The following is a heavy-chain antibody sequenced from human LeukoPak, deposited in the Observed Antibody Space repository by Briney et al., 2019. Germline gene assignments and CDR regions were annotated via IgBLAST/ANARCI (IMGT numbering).Heavy chain of an antibody. CDR3: ARDPLRYLRVGHYDY. D-gene: IGHD3-9*01. CDR2: IDYDSSHI. Sequence: GGSLRLSCAASGFTFSNSAMNWVRQVPGKGLEWVSSIDYDSSHIYYSASVRGRFTISRDNARNSVYLQMNSLRVEDTAVYYCARDPLRYLRVGHYDYWGQGTLVAVSS. J-gene: IGHJ4*02. V-gene: IGHV3-21*01. CDR1: GFTFSNSA.